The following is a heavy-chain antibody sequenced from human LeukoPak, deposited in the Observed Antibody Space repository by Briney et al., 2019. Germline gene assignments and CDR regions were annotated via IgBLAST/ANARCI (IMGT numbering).Heavy chain of an antibody. CDR1: GFTFSSFT. V-gene: IGHV3-23*01. D-gene: IGHD3-16*01. J-gene: IGHJ5*02. CDR2: IGGRGGST. Sequence: GGSLRLSCAASGFTFSSFTMTWVRQAPGKGLEWVSAIGGRGGSTYYADSLGGRFTIARDNSKDMVYLQMNSLKVEDTAIYYCGKEGGAWGQGTLVTVSS. CDR3: GKEGGA.